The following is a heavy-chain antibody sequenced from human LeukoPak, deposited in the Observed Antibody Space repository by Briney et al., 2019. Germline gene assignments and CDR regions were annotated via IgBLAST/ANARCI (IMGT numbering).Heavy chain of an antibody. J-gene: IGHJ4*02. CDR2: IYYSGST. D-gene: IGHD1-26*01. CDR1: GGSISSDY. V-gene: IGHV4-59*08. CDR3: ARRRGSYYDY. Sequence: SETLSLTCIVSGGSISSDYWSWIRQPPGKGLEWIGYIYYSGSTKYNPSLKSRVTISVDTSKNQFSLKLSSVTAADTAVYCCARRRGSYYDYWGQGTLVSVSS.